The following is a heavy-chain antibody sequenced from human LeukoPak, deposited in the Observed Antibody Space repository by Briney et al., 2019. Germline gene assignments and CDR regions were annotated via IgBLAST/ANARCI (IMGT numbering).Heavy chain of an antibody. CDR2: INPNSGGT. CDR3: ARLPPTHDAFDI. Sequence: ASVTVSCKASGYTFTGYYMHWVRQAPGQGLEWMGWINPNSGGTNYAQKFQGRVTMTRDTSISTAYMELSRLRSGDTAVYYCARLPPTHDAFDIWGQGTVVTVSS. J-gene: IGHJ3*02. V-gene: IGHV1-2*02. CDR1: GYTFTGYY.